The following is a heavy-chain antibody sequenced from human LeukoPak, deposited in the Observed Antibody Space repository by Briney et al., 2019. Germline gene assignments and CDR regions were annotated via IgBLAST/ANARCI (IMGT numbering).Heavy chain of an antibody. D-gene: IGHD3-3*01. Sequence: PSETLSLTCAVSGYSISSGYYWGWIRQPPGEGLEWIGSIYHSGSTYYNPSLKSRVTISVDTSKNQFSLKLSSVTAADTAVYYCARRWGVVFDYWGQGTLVTVSS. CDR1: GYSISSGYY. CDR2: IYHSGST. CDR3: ARRWGVVFDY. J-gene: IGHJ4*02. V-gene: IGHV4-38-2*01.